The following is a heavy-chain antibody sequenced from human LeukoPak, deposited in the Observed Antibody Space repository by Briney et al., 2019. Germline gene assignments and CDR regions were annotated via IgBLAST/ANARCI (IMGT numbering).Heavy chain of an antibody. J-gene: IGHJ6*04. CDR2: FYSSTRT. CDR3: ARCMSELDYGDYAYYYHMDV. CDR1: GDSLTSGRRY. Sequence: PSQTLSLTCTVSGDSLTSGRRYWSWIRQPAGKGLEWIGHFYSSTRTTYNPSLESRVTISGDTAKNQFSLKLDSVTDEDTAVYFCARCMSELDYGDYAYYYHMDVWGKGTTVTVSS. D-gene: IGHD4-17*01. V-gene: IGHV4-61*09.